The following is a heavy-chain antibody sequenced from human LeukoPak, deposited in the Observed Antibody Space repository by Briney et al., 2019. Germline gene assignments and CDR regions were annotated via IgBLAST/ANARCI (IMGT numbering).Heavy chain of an antibody. Sequence: ASVKVSCKVSGYTLTELSMHWVRQAPGKGLEWMGGFDPEDGETIYAQKFQGRVTMTEDTSTDTAYMELSSLGSEDTAVYYCATIFHSSGWALDYWGQGTLVTVSS. J-gene: IGHJ4*02. D-gene: IGHD6-19*01. CDR3: ATIFHSSGWALDY. CDR1: GYTLTELS. V-gene: IGHV1-24*01. CDR2: FDPEDGET.